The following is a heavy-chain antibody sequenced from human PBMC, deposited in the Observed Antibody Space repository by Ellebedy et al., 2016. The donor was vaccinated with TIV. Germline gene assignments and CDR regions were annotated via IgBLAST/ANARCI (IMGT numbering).Heavy chain of an antibody. D-gene: IGHD6-13*01. Sequence: MPSETLSLTCTVSSGSVSSFYWNWIRQPPGKGLEWIADMYYSGTTNYNPSLKSRVTISVDTAKNQFSLKLKSVTAADTAVYYCARMTYSSRWYEGWFDPWGQGTLVTVSS. CDR1: SGSVSSFY. J-gene: IGHJ5*02. CDR2: MYYSGTT. CDR3: ARMTYSSRWYEGWFDP. V-gene: IGHV4-59*02.